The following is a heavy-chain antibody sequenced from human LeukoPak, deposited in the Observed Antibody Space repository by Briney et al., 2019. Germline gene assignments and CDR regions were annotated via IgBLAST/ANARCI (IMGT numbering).Heavy chain of an antibody. J-gene: IGHJ4*02. CDR2: MNPNSGNT. CDR3: ATYRQVLLPFES. D-gene: IGHD2-8*02. V-gene: IGHV1-8*01. Sequence: ASVKVSCKASGYTFTSYDINWVRQATGQGLEWMGWMNPNSGNTGYAQKFQGRVTMTRNTSISTAYMELSGLRSEDTAIYYCATYRQVLLPFESWGQGTLVTVSS. CDR1: GYTFTSYD.